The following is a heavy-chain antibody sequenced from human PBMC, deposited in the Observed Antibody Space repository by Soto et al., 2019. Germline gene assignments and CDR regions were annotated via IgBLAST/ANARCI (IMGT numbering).Heavy chain of an antibody. J-gene: IGHJ4*02. V-gene: IGHV4-34*01. Sequence: QVQLQQWGAGLLKPSETLSLTCAVYGGSFSGYYWSWIRQPPGKGLEWIGEINHSGSTNYNPSLKSRVTISVDTSKNQFSLKLSSVTAADTAVYYCARSRTAPRLHNFDYWGQGTLVTVSS. CDR2: INHSGST. CDR3: ARSRTAPRLHNFDY. CDR1: GGSFSGYY. D-gene: IGHD4-4*01.